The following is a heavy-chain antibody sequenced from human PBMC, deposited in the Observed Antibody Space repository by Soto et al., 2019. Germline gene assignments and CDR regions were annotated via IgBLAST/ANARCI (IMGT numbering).Heavy chain of an antibody. V-gene: IGHV4-31*03. CDR2: IYYSGST. CDR1: GGSISSGGYY. D-gene: IGHD1-26*01. Sequence: SETLSLTCTVSGGSISSGGYYWSWIRQHPGKGLEWIGYIYYSGSTYYNPSLKSRVTLSVDTSKNQFSLKLSSATAADTAVYYCARLGGSYAVPHFDYWGQGTLVNVSS. CDR3: ARLGGSYAVPHFDY. J-gene: IGHJ4*02.